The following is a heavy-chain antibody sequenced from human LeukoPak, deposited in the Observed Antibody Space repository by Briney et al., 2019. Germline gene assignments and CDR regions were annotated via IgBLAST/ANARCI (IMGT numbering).Heavy chain of an antibody. D-gene: IGHD1-1*01. V-gene: IGHV1-18*01. J-gene: IGHJ4*02. CDR2: ISAYNGNT. Sequence: VASVKVSCKASGYTFTSYGISWVRQAPGQGLEGMGWISAYNGNTNYAQKLQGRDTMTTDTSTSTAYMELRSLRSDDTAVYYCARDGPGIQVPDYWGQGTLVTVSS. CDR1: GYTFTSYG. CDR3: ARDGPGIQVPDY.